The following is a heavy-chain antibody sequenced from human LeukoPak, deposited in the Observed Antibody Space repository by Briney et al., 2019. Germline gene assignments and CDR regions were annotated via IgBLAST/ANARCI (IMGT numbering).Heavy chain of an antibody. CDR1: GFTFSTFA. CDR2: ISGSGGGA. J-gene: IGHJ4*02. D-gene: IGHD3-10*01. Sequence: GGSLRLSCAASGFTFSTFAMSWVRQAPGKGLEWVSAISGSGGGAYYADSVKGRFAVSRDNSKNTLYLQMNTLRAEDTAVYYCALYNYGSGSYFPHYFDYWGQGTLVTVSS. V-gene: IGHV3-23*01. CDR3: ALYNYGSGSYFPHYFDY.